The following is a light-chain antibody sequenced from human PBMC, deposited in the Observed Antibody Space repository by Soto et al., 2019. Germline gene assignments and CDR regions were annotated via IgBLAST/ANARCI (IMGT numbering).Light chain of an antibody. CDR3: QHYNSYSEA. CDR2: KAS. CDR1: QSISSW. Sequence: DIQRTQSPSTLSASVGDRVTITCRASQSISSWLAWYQQKPGKAPKLLIYKASTLKSGVPSRFSGSGSGTEFTLTISSLQPDEFATYYCQHYNSYSEAFGQGTKVDIK. V-gene: IGKV1-5*03. J-gene: IGKJ1*01.